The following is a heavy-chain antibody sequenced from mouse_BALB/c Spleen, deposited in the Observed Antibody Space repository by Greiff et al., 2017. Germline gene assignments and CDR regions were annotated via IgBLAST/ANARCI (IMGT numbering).Heavy chain of an antibody. CDR2: IYPGGGYT. V-gene: IGHV1-63*02. CDR1: GYTFTNYW. J-gene: IGHJ4*01. Sequence: VKLQQSGAELVRPGTSVKISCKASGYTFTNYWLGWVKQRPGHGLEWIGDIYPGGGYTNYNEKFKGKATLTADTSSSTAYMQLSSLTSEDSAVYFCARGDDYDDAMDYWGQGTSVTVSS. D-gene: IGHD2-4*01. CDR3: ARGDDYDDAMDY.